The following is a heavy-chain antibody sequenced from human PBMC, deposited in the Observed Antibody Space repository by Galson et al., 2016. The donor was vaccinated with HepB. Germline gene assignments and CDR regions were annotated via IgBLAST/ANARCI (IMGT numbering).Heavy chain of an antibody. CDR2: IKQDGSEK. D-gene: IGHD2-15*01. V-gene: IGHV3-7*03. CDR3: ATPDEGSGRIFDY. CDR1: GFTFTTYW. J-gene: IGHJ4*02. Sequence: SLRLSCAASGFTFTTYWMTWVRQAPGKGLEWVANIKQDGSEKYYVDSVKGRFTISRDNAKNSLYLQMNSLRAVDTAVYYCATPDEGSGRIFDYWGQGTLVTVSS.